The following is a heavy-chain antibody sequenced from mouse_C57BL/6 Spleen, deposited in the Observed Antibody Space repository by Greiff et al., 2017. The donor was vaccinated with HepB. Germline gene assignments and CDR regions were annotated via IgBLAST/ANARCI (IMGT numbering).Heavy chain of an antibody. D-gene: IGHD2-3*01. J-gene: IGHJ3*01. CDR2: ISSGGSYT. Sequence: EVKLVESGGDLVKPGGSLKLSCAASGFTFSSYGMSWVRQTPDKRLEWVATISSGGSYTYYPDIVKGRFTISRDNAKNTLYLQMSSLKSEDTAMYYCARQDGYSWFAYWGQGTLVTVSA. CDR1: GFTFSSYG. V-gene: IGHV5-6*01. CDR3: ARQDGYSWFAY.